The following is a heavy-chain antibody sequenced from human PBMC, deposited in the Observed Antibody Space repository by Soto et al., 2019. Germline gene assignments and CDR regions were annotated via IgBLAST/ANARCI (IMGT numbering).Heavy chain of an antibody. Sequence: ASVKVSCKASGYTFTGYYMHWVRQAPGQGLEWMGWINPNSGGTNYAQKFQGWVTMTRDTSMSTAYMELSRLRSDDTAVYYCARDQGITTFGVYSMYYYGMDVWGQGTTVTVSS. CDR2: INPNSGGT. CDR3: ARDQGITTFGVYSMYYYGMDV. J-gene: IGHJ6*02. D-gene: IGHD3-3*01. CDR1: GYTFTGYY. V-gene: IGHV1-2*04.